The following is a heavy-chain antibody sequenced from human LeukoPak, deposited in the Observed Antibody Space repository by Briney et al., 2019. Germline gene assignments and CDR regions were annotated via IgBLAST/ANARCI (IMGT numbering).Heavy chain of an antibody. D-gene: IGHD6-13*01. V-gene: IGHV4-59*01. CDR1: GGSTSSSY. J-gene: IGHJ5*02. Sequence: SETLSLTCTVSGGSTSSSYWSWIRQPPGKGLEWIGYIYYTGSTNYNPSLKSRVTISVDTSKNQFSLELSSVTAADTAVYYCASSSWCGNWFDPWGQGTLVTVSS. CDR3: ASSSWCGNWFDP. CDR2: IYYTGST.